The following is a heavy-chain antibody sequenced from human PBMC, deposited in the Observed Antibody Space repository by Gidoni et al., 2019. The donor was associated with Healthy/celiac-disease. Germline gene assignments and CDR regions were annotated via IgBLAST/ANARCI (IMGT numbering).Heavy chain of an antibody. CDR2: IKQDGSEK. CDR3: ARKPTVAAYYYYYYGMDV. Sequence: EVQLVESGGGLVQPGGSLRLSCAASGFTFSSYWMSWVRQAPGKGLEGVANIKQDGSEKYYVDSVKGRFTISRDNAKNSLYLQMNSLRAEDTAVYYCARKPTVAAYYYYYYGMDVWGQGTTVTVSS. J-gene: IGHJ6*02. V-gene: IGHV3-7*01. CDR1: GFTFSSYW. D-gene: IGHD4-17*01.